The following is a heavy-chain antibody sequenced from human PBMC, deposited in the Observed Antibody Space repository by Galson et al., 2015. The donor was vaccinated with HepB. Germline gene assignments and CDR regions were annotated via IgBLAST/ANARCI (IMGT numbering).Heavy chain of an antibody. D-gene: IGHD4-17*01. J-gene: IGHJ6*02. CDR3: ARDGRLKDYGDYYYGMDV. CDR1: GGSISSYY. V-gene: IGHV4-59*01. CDR2: IYYSGST. Sequence: GGSISSYYWSWIRQPPGKGLEWIGYIYYSGSTNYNPSLKSRVTISVDTSKNQFSLKLSSVTAADTAVYYCARDGRLKDYGDYYYGMDVWGQGTTVTVSS.